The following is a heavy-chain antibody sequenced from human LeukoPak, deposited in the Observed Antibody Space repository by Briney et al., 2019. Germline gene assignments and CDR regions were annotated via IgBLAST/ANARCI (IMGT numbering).Heavy chain of an antibody. CDR2: IYYSGSI. D-gene: IGHD4-11*01. V-gene: IGHV4-39*01. CDR3: ARVTTVTTVYFDY. J-gene: IGHJ4*02. Sequence: RSETLSLTCTVSGDSISSSSYYCGWVRQPPGRGLDWNGSIYYSGSIYYNPSLKSRVTISVDTSKNQFSLTLSSLTAADTAVYYCARVTTVTTVYFDYWGQGTLVTVSS. CDR1: GDSISSSSYY.